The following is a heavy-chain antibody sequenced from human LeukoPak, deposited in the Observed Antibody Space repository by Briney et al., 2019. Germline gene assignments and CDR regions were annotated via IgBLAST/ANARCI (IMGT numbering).Heavy chain of an antibody. Sequence: SQTLSLTCTVSGGSISSGDYYWTWIRQPPGRGLEWIGYIYYSGSTSYNPSLKSRVTISVDTSKNQFSLKLSSMTAADTAVFYCARETLFGDHWFDPWGQGTLVTVSS. D-gene: IGHD3-10*02. V-gene: IGHV4-30-4*01. CDR3: ARETLFGDHWFDP. CDR1: GGSISSGDYY. J-gene: IGHJ5*02. CDR2: IYYSGST.